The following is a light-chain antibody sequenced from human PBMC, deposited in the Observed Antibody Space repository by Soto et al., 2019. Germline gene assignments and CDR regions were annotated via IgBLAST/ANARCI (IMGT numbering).Light chain of an antibody. CDR1: SDDVGGYDT. CDR3: SSFTSSRTGV. Sequence: QSALAQPASVSGSPGQSITISCTGTSDDVGGYDTVSWYQQHPDKAPKLLIYEVSHRPSGISNRFSGSKSGNTASLTISGLQAEDEADYYCSSFTSSRTGVFGTGTKVTVL. CDR2: EVS. V-gene: IGLV2-14*01. J-gene: IGLJ1*01.